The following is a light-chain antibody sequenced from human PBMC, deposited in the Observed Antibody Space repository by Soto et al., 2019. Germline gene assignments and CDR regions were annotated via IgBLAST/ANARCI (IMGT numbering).Light chain of an antibody. CDR1: SSDVGRYDY. J-gene: IGLJ1*01. CDR3: CSFAGSYSYV. CDR2: DVT. V-gene: IGLV2-11*01. Sequence: QSVLPHPLSVSASPGQSVTISCTGTSSDVGRYDYVSWYQQHPGKAPKLIVYDVTERPSGVPDRFSGSKSGNTASLTISGLQAEDEADYSCCSFAGSYSYVFGTGTRSPS.